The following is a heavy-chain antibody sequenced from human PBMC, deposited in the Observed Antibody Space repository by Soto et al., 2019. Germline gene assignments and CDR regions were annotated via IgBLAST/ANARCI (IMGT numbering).Heavy chain of an antibody. CDR3: ARHAGYYDSSGYYGY. V-gene: IGHV5-10-1*01. Sequence: PVQPQRVSCRGSGYRFTSYWISWVSKIHGKGLEWMGGIDPSDSYTNYSPSFQGHVTISADKSISTAYLQWSSLKASDTAMYYCARHAGYYDSSGYYGYWGQGTLVTVSS. J-gene: IGHJ4*02. CDR1: GYRFTSYW. CDR2: IDPSDSYT. D-gene: IGHD3-22*01.